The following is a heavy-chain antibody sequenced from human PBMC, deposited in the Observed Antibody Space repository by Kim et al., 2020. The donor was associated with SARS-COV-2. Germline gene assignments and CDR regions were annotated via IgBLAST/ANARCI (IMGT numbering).Heavy chain of an antibody. CDR2: IYYSGST. D-gene: IGHD5-12*01. CDR1: GGSISSYY. CDR3: ARAIIVATSLGMDV. V-gene: IGHV4-59*01. Sequence: SETLSLTCTVSGGSISSYYWSWIRQPPGKGLEWIGYIYYSGSTNYNPSLKSRVTISVDTSKNQFSLKLSSVTAADTAVYYCARAIIVATSLGMDVWGQGTTVTVSS. J-gene: IGHJ6*02.